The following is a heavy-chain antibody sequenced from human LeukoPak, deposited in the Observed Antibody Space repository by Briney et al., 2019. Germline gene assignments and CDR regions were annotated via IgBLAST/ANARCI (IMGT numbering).Heavy chain of an antibody. Sequence: GESLRLSCVASGFTFSNYAMSWVRQAPGKRLEWVSAVTCRGGSTYYADSVKGRFTISRDNSRNTLFLQMNSLRAEDTAIYYCAKWGDFDILTGYYVSDFWGQGTLVTVSS. J-gene: IGHJ4*02. V-gene: IGHV3-23*01. D-gene: IGHD3-9*01. CDR2: VTCRGGST. CDR1: GFTFSNYA. CDR3: AKWGDFDILTGYYVSDF.